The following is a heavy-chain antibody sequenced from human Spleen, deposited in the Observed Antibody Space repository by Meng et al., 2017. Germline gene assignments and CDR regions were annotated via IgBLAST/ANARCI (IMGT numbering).Heavy chain of an antibody. V-gene: IGHV4-4*02. CDR1: GGSISSSNW. Sequence: QGRLQESGPGLVKPSGTLSLTCAVSGGSISSSNWWSWVRQPPGKGLEWIGEIYHRGSTNYNPSLKSRVTISVDNPKNQFSLKLSSVTAADTAVYYCARGPTTMAHDFDYWGQGTLVTVSS. D-gene: IGHD4-11*01. CDR2: IYHRGST. CDR3: ARGPTTMAHDFDY. J-gene: IGHJ4*02.